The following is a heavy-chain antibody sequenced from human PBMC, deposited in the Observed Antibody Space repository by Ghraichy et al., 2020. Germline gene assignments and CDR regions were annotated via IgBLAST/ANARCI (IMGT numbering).Heavy chain of an antibody. V-gene: IGHV4-39*01. CDR2: IYYSGST. Sequence: SETLSLTCTVSGGSISSSSYYWGWIRQPPGKGLEWIGSIYYSGSTYYNPSLKSRVTISVDTSKNQFSLKLSSVTAADTAVYYCARHRPEYSSSSGNYYYYYMDVWGKGTTVTVSS. CDR1: GGSISSSSYY. J-gene: IGHJ6*03. D-gene: IGHD6-6*01. CDR3: ARHRPEYSSSSGNYYYYYMDV.